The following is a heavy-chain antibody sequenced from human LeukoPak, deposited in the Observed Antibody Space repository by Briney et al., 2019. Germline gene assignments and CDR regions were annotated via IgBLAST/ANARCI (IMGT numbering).Heavy chain of an antibody. CDR1: GFTFSDHY. CDR2: IRKKTNSYTT. V-gene: IGHV3-72*01. Sequence: GESLKISCVASGFTFSDHYMDWVRQAPGRGLEWVGRIRKKTNSYTTEYAASVKGRFTISRDDSKSSLDLQMHSLETEDTAVYYCVRTANSSWYDFWGQGTLVTVSS. CDR3: VRTANSSWYDF. J-gene: IGHJ4*02. D-gene: IGHD6-6*01.